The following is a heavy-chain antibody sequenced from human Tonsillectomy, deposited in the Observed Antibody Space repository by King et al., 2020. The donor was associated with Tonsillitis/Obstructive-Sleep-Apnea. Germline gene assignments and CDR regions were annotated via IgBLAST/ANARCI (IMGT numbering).Heavy chain of an antibody. V-gene: IGHV2-5*02. CDR1: GFSLSTSGVG. J-gene: IGHJ3*02. D-gene: IGHD3-3*01. Sequence: VTLKESGPTLVKPTQTLTLTCTFSGFSLSTSGVGVGWIRQPPGKALEWLALIYWDDDKRYSPSLKSRLTITKDTSKNPVVLTMTNMDPVDTATYYCAHLLTYYEFWSGYYISRDAFDIWGQGTMVTVSS. CDR3: AHLLTYYEFWSGYYISRDAFDI. CDR2: IYWDDDK.